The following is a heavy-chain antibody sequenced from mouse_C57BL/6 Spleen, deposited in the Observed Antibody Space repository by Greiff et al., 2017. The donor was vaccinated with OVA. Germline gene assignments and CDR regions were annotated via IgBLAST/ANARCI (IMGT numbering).Heavy chain of an antibody. Sequence: EVQGVESGGGLVQPGGSLKLSCTASGFTFSDYYMYWVRQTPEKRLEWVAYISNGGGSTYYPDTVKGRFTISRDNAKNTLYLQMSRLKSEDTAMYYCARNYYGSSHGYFDVWGTGTTVTVSS. CDR3: ARNYYGSSHGYFDV. D-gene: IGHD1-1*01. CDR1: GFTFSDYY. CDR2: ISNGGGST. J-gene: IGHJ1*03. V-gene: IGHV5-12*01.